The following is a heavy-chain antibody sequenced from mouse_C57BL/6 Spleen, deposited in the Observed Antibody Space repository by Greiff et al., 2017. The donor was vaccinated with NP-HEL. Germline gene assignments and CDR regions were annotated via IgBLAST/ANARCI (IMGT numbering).Heavy chain of an antibody. CDR3: ARGRRRDWYFDV. CDR1: GYTFTSYW. CDR2: IHPNSGST. J-gene: IGHJ1*03. V-gene: IGHV1-64*01. Sequence: VQLQQPGAELVKPGASVKLSCKASGYTFTSYWMHWVKQRPGQGLEWIGMIHPNSGSTNYNEKFKSKATLTVDKSSRTAYMQLSSLTSEDSAVDYCARGRRRDWYFDVWGTGTTVTVSS.